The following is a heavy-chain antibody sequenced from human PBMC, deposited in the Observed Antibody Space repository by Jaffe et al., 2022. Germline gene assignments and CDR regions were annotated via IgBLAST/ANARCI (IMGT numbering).Heavy chain of an antibody. V-gene: IGHV4-34*01. D-gene: IGHD3-10*01. CDR2: INHSGST. Sequence: QVQLQQWGAGLLKPSETLSLTCAVYGGSFSGYYWSWIRQPPGKGLEWIGEINHSGSTNYNPSLKSRVTISVDTSKNQFSLKLSSVTAADTAVYYCARVYGSGSYYNRGRLDPWFDPWGQGTLVTVSS. CDR3: ARVYGSGSYYNRGRLDPWFDP. CDR1: GGSFSGYY. J-gene: IGHJ5*02.